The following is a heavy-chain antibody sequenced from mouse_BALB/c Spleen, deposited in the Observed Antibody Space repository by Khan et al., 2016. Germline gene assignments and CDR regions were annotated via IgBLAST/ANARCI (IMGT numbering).Heavy chain of an antibody. J-gene: IGHJ4*01. CDR1: GFTFNTYA. CDR3: VRHEHRHYYAMDY. Sequence: MQLEESGGGLVQPKGSLKLSCAASGFTFNTYAMNWVRQAPGKGLEWVARIRSKSNNYATYYADSVKDRFTISSDDSQSMLYLQMNNLKTEDTAMYYCVRHEHRHYYAMDYWGQGTSVTVSS. CDR2: IRSKSNNYAT. V-gene: IGHV10-1*02.